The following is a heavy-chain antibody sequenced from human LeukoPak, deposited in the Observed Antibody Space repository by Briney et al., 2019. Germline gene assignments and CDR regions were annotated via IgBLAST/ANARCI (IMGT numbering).Heavy chain of an antibody. CDR2: INPSGGST. Sequence: ASVKVSCKASGYTFTSYYMHWVRQAPGQGLEWMGIINPSGGSTSYAQKFQGRVTMTRDMSTSTVYMELSSLRSEDTAVYYCAREFKRRDGYNWESYYYYGMDVWGQGTTVTVSS. V-gene: IGHV1-46*01. D-gene: IGHD5-24*01. J-gene: IGHJ6*02. CDR1: GYTFTSYY. CDR3: AREFKRRDGYNWESYYYYGMDV.